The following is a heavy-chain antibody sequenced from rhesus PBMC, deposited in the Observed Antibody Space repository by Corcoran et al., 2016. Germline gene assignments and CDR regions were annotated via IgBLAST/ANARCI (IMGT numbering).Heavy chain of an antibody. Sequence: QVQLQESGPGLVKPSETLSLTCTVSGGSFSSYLWSWIRQHPGTGLEWFGAISGQSAGNDNNPSLRRRVTMSKDAANNQFSLELTSVTAAYTAVYYRSGPHRIYNIWGGTFDGWGQGVLVTVSS. CDR3: SGPHRIYNIWGGTFDG. CDR2: ISGQSAGN. J-gene: IGHJ4*01. V-gene: IGHV4-80*01. D-gene: IGHD5-36*01. CDR1: GGSFSSYL.